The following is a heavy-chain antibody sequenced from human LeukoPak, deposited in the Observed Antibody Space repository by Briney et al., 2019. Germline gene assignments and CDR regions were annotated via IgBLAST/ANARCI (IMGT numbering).Heavy chain of an antibody. CDR3: ARERYQLPNEIPNWFDP. V-gene: IGHV3-7*03. D-gene: IGHD2-2*01. J-gene: IGHJ5*02. CDR1: GFPLTNYR. CDR2: INQGGSET. Sequence: GGSLRLSCAASGFPLTNYRMNWVRQAPGKRPEWVGNINQGGSETNYVDSVKGRFSISRDNAKTSLYLQMNSLRAEDTAVYYCARERYQLPNEIPNWFDPWGQGTLVTVSS.